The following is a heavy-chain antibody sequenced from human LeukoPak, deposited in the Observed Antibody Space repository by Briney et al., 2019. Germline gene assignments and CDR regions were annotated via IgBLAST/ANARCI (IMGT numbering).Heavy chain of an antibody. D-gene: IGHD5-24*01. J-gene: IGHJ4*02. CDR3: ARESGTQRWLQLHPQGYFSLPDY. CDR1: GYTFTSYY. Sequence: VASVKVSCKASGYTFTSYYMHWVRQAPGQGLEWMGIINPSGGSTSYAQKFQGRVTMTRDTSTSTVYMELSSLRSEDTAVYYCARESGTQRWLQLHPQGYFSLPDYWGQGTLVTVSS. V-gene: IGHV1-46*01. CDR2: INPSGGST.